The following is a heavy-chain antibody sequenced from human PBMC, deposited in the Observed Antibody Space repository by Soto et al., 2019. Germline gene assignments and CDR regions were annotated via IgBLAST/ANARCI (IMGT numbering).Heavy chain of an antibody. CDR2: IYYSGST. Sequence: PSATRSLTCPFSCGSISSGGYYWSWIRQHPGKCLEWIGYIYYSGSTYYNPSLKSRVTISVDTSKNQFSLKLSSVTAADTAVYYCARSKAFGVVIMGPYGMDVWGQGTTVTVSS. CDR3: ARSKAFGVVIMGPYGMDV. D-gene: IGHD3-3*01. J-gene: IGHJ6*02. V-gene: IGHV4-31*03. CDR1: CGSISSGGYY.